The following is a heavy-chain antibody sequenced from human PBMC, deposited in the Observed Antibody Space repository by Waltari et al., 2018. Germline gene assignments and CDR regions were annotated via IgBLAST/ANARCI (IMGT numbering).Heavy chain of an antibody. CDR2: ISAYNGNR. D-gene: IGHD3-10*01. CDR1: GYTFTNHL. CDR3: AKSLRGHYYTDWFDP. V-gene: IGHV1-18*01. J-gene: IGHJ5*02. Sequence: QVQLVQSGAEVKKPGASVRVSCKASGYTFTNHLSMWVRQAPGQGLEWVGWISAYNGNRNYAQKFQDRVTMTTDTSTSTAYMELRSLRSDDTAIYYCAKSLRGHYYTDWFDPWGQGTLVSVSS.